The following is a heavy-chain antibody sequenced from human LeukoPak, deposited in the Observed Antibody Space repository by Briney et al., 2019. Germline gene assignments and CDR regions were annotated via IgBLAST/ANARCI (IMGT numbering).Heavy chain of an antibody. CDR2: INPNSGGT. CDR3: ARPADFWSGPGY. CDR1: GYTFTGYY. V-gene: IGHV1-2*02. J-gene: IGHJ4*02. D-gene: IGHD3-3*01. Sequence: EASVKVSCKASGYTFTGYYMHWVRQAPGQGLEWMGWINPNSGGTNYAQKFQGRVTMTRDTSISTAYMELSRLRSDDTAVYYCARPADFWSGPGYWGQGTLVTVSS.